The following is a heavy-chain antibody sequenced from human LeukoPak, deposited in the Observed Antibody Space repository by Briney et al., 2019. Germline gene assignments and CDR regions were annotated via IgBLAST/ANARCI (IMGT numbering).Heavy chain of an antibody. Sequence: SETLSLTCTVSGGSISSYYWSWIRQPPGKGLEWIGYIYYSGSTNYYPSLKSRVTISVGTSKNQFSLKLSSVTAADTAVYYCARVSGYDILTGYPNWFDPWGQGTLVTVSS. D-gene: IGHD3-9*01. J-gene: IGHJ5*02. V-gene: IGHV4-59*01. CDR1: GGSISSYY. CDR3: ARVSGYDILTGYPNWFDP. CDR2: IYYSGST.